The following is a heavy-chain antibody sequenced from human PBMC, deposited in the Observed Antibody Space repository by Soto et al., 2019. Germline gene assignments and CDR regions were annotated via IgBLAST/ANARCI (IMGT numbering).Heavy chain of an antibody. CDR3: AQKGSSSWTPLDY. J-gene: IGHJ4*02. V-gene: IGHV3-23*01. CDR1: GFTFSSYA. Sequence: GGSLRLSCAASGFTFSSYAMSWVRQAPGKGLEWVSAISGSGGSTYYADSVKGRFTISRDNYKNTLYLQMNSLRAEDTAVYYCAQKGSSSWTPLDYWGQGTLVTVSS. CDR2: ISGSGGST. D-gene: IGHD6-13*01.